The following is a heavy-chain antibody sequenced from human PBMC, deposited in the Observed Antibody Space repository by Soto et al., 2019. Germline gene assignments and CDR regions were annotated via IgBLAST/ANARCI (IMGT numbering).Heavy chain of an antibody. D-gene: IGHD5-18*01. CDR3: AIQLWPPGDSDFDY. Sequence: ASVKVSCKASGGNFSSYAISWVRQAPGQGLEWMGGIIPIFGTANYAQKFQGRVTITADESTSTAYMELSSLRSEDTAVYYCAIQLWPPGDSDFDYWGQGTLVTVSS. J-gene: IGHJ4*02. CDR2: IIPIFGTA. CDR1: GGNFSSYA. V-gene: IGHV1-69*13.